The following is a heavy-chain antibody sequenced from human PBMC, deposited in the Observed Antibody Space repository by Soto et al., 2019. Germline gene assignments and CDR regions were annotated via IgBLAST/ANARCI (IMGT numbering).Heavy chain of an antibody. CDR2: IIPIFGTA. CDR1: GGTFSSYA. Sequence: ASVKVSCKASGGTFSSYAISWVRQAPGQGLEWMGGIIPIFGTANYAQKFQGRVTITADESTSTAYMELSSLRSEDTAVYYCASDYYGSGSYSYWGQGTLVTVSS. J-gene: IGHJ4*02. V-gene: IGHV1-69*13. CDR3: ASDYYGSGSYSY. D-gene: IGHD3-10*01.